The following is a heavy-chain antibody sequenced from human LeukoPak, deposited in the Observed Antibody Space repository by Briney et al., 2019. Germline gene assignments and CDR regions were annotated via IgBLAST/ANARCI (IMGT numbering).Heavy chain of an antibody. Sequence: ASVKVSCKASGYTFTDYYMHWVRQAPGQGLEWMGWISAYNGNTGYAQKFQGRVTITRNTSISTAYMELSSLRSEDTAVYYCARGREQLPLGYYYYYMDVWGKGTTVTVSS. V-gene: IGHV1-8*03. CDR2: ISAYNGNT. CDR3: ARGREQLPLGYYYYYMDV. D-gene: IGHD6-6*01. CDR1: GYTFTDYY. J-gene: IGHJ6*03.